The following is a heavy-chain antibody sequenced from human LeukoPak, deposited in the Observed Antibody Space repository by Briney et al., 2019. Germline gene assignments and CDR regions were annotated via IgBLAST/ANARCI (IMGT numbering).Heavy chain of an antibody. CDR1: GGSISSYY. V-gene: IGHV4-4*07. CDR2: IYTSGST. Sequence: PSETLSLTCTVSGGSISSYYWSWLRQPAGKGLEGIGRIYTSGSTNYNPSLKSRVTMSVDTSKNQFSLKLSSVTAADTAVYYCARDPPSYYDSSAMLPDYWGQGTLVTVSS. J-gene: IGHJ4*02. D-gene: IGHD3-22*01. CDR3: ARDPPSYYDSSAMLPDY.